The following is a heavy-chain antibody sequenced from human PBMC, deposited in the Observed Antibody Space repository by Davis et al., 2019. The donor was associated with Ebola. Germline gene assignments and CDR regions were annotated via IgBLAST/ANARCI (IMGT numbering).Heavy chain of an antibody. CDR2: MNPNSGKT. D-gene: IGHD6-19*01. V-gene: IGHV1-8*01. Sequence: ASVQVSCKASGYTFTSYDINWVRQATGQGLEWMGWMNPNSGKTGYAQKFQGRVTMTRNTSISTAYMELSSLRSEDTAVYYCARVNRIAVAKDYWGQGTLVTVSS. J-gene: IGHJ4*02. CDR3: ARVNRIAVAKDY. CDR1: GYTFTSYD.